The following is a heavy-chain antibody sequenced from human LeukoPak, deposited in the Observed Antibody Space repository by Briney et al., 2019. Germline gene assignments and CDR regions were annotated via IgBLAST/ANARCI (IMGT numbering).Heavy chain of an antibody. CDR3: VGPPCLRGGYCSTNS. V-gene: IGHV3-11*03. CDR1: GFTFSAYS. D-gene: IGHD2-2*01. Sequence: PGGSLRLSCAASGFTFSAYSMSWIRQAPGKGLEWVSYIGSGSEDTIYADSVKGRFTISRDNAKNSLYLQMNSLTAEDTSVYYCVGPPCLRGGYCSTNSWGQGTLVTVDS. CDR2: IGSGSEDT. J-gene: IGHJ4*02.